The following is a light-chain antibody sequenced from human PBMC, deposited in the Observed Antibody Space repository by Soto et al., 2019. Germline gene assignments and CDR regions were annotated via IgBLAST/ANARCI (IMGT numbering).Light chain of an antibody. CDR2: GAS. CDR3: QQSYSTPYT. J-gene: IGKJ2*01. Sequence: DIQMTQSPSSLSASVGDRVTITCRAGQSIRSYLNWYQQKPGKAPELLIYGASSLQSGVPSRFSGSGSGTDFTLAISSLQPEDLAIYYCQQSYSTPYTFGQGTKLEIK. CDR1: QSIRSY. V-gene: IGKV1-39*01.